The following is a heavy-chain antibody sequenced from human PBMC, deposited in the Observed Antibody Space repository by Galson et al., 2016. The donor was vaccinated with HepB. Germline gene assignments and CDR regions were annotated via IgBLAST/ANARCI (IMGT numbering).Heavy chain of an antibody. J-gene: IGHJ6*02. CDR3: ARGGYSSSWYLGHYYGMDV. CDR2: INPSGGST. D-gene: IGHD6-13*01. Sequence: SVKVSCKASGYTFTSYYMHWVRQAPGQGLEWMGIINPSGGSTSYAQKFQGRVTMTRDTSTSTVYMELSSLRSEDTAVYYCARGGYSSSWYLGHYYGMDVWGQGTTVTASS. V-gene: IGHV1-46*01. CDR1: GYTFTSYY.